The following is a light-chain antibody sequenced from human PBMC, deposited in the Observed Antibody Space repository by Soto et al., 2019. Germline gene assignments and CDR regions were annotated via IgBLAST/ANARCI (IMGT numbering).Light chain of an antibody. CDR1: SGDIGAYNY. Sequence: QSALTQSPSASASPGQSVTISCTGSSGDIGAYNYVSWYQQHPGKAPKLIIYEVNKRPSGVPDRFSGSKSGITASLTVSGLQADDEADYYCGAHAGSNTWVFGGGTK. CDR3: GAHAGSNTWV. J-gene: IGLJ3*02. CDR2: EVN. V-gene: IGLV2-8*01.